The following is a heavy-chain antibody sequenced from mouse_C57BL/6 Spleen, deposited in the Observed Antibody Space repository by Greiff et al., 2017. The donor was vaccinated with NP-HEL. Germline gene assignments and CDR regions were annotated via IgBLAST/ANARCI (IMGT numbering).Heavy chain of an antibody. CDR1: GFNIKDYY. J-gene: IGHJ4*01. D-gene: IGHD2-4*01. CDR2: IDPEDGDT. V-gene: IGHV14-1*01. CDR3: TSDYDEGRYAMDY. Sequence: EVQLQQSGAELVRPGASVKLSCTASGFNIKDYYMHWVKQRPEQGLEWIGRIDPEDGDTEYAPKFQGKATMTADTSSNTAYLQLSSLTSEDTAGYYCTSDYDEGRYAMDYWGQGTSVTVSS.